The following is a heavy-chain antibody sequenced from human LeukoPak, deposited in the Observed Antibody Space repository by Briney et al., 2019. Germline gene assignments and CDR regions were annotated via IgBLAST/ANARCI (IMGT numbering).Heavy chain of an antibody. J-gene: IGHJ4*02. Sequence: SETLSLTCTVSGGSISSFFWSWIRQPPGKGLEWIGSMHYSGDIKYNPSLKSRVSLSIDTSKQQFSLRLSSVTAADTAVYYCARDLELERNRWNYFESWGQGTLVTVSS. D-gene: IGHD1-1*01. CDR3: ARDLELERNRWNYFES. V-gene: IGHV4-59*01. CDR2: MHYSGDI. CDR1: GGSISSFF.